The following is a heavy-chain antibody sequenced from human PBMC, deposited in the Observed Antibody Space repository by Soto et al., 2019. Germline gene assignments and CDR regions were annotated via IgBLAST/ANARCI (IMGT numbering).Heavy chain of an antibody. J-gene: IGHJ3*02. Sequence: GASVKVSCKASGYTFTSYGISWVRQAPGQGLEWMGWISAYSGNTNYAQKLQGRVTMTTDTSTSTAYMELRSLRSDDTAVYYCARDQWYYDSSGYYGAFDIWGQGTMVTVSS. CDR2: ISAYSGNT. CDR3: ARDQWYYDSSGYYGAFDI. CDR1: GYTFTSYG. D-gene: IGHD3-22*01. V-gene: IGHV1-18*04.